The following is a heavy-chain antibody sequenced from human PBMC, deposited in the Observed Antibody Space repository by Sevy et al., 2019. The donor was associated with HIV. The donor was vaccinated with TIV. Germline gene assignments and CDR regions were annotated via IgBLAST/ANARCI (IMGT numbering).Heavy chain of an antibody. CDR2: IYYSGST. J-gene: IGHJ4*02. CDR3: ARRANSGIFDY. Sequence: SETLSLTCTVSGGSISSSSYYWGWIRQPPGKGLEWIGSIYYSGSTYYNPSLKSRVTISVDTSKNQFSLKVSSVTAADTAVYYCARRANSGIFDYWGQGTLVTVSS. D-gene: IGHD7-27*01. CDR1: GGSISSSSYY. V-gene: IGHV4-39*01.